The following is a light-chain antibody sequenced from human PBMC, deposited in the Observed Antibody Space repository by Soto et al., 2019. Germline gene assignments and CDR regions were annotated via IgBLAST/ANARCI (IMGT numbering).Light chain of an antibody. V-gene: IGLV2-8*01. CDR1: SSDVGAYND. CDR2: EVS. Sequence: QSALTQPPSASGSPGQSVTISCTGTSSDVGAYNDVSWYQQHPGKAPKLIISEVSKRPSGVPDRCSGSKSGNTASLTVSGLQAEDEADYYCRSFAGNKTLVFGGGTKLTVL. CDR3: RSFAGNKTLV. J-gene: IGLJ2*01.